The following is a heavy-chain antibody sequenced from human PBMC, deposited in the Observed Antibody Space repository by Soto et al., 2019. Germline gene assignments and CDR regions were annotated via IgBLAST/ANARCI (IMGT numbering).Heavy chain of an antibody. J-gene: IGHJ4*02. CDR3: ARDGIVGATTRGYFDY. CDR1: GGTFSSYA. CDR2: IIPIFGTA. D-gene: IGHD1-26*01. V-gene: IGHV1-69*01. Sequence: QVQLVQSGAEVKKPGSSVKVSCKASGGTFSSYAISWVRQAPGQGLEWMGGIIPIFGTANYAQKCQGRVTINADESTSTAYMELSSLRSEDTAVYYCARDGIVGATTRGYFDYWGQGTLVTVSS.